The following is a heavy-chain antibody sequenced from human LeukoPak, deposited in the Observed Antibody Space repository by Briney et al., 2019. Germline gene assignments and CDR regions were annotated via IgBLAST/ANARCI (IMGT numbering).Heavy chain of an antibody. J-gene: IGHJ6*03. V-gene: IGHV1-69*01. D-gene: IGHD2-2*01. CDR2: IIPIFGTA. CDR1: GGTFSSYA. Sequence: SVKVSCKASGGTFSSYAISWVRQAPGQGLEWMGGIIPIFGTANYAQKFQGRVTITADESTSTAYMELRSLRSDDTAVYYCARGGVVVPAAIPPYYYYMDVWGKGTTVTISS. CDR3: ARGGVVVPAAIPPYYYYMDV.